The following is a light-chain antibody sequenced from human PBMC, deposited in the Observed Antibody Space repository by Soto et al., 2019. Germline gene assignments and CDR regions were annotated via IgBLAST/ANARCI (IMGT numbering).Light chain of an antibody. CDR1: QSISTW. J-gene: IGKJ1*01. CDR2: DAS. Sequence: DIQMTQSPSSLSASVGDRVTITCRASQSISTWLAWYQQKSGKAPKLLIYDASSLQSGVPSRFSGSGSGTEFTLTISRLQPDDCAIYYCQQYYSYWTFCQGTKVDIK. CDR3: QQYYSYWT. V-gene: IGKV1-5*01.